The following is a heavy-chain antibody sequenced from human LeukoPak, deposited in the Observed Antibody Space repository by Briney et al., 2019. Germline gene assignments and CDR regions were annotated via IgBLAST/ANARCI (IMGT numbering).Heavy chain of an antibody. D-gene: IGHD1-26*01. J-gene: IGHJ4*02. CDR2: VSWKSHVI. CDR3: VKGNSGTYATYFDS. V-gene: IGHV3-9*01. Sequence: GGSLRLSCLVSGFTFNNALHWVRQGPGKGLEWVSGVSWKSHVIDYADSVKGRFTISRDNAKNSLFLEMNSLRPEDTASYYCVKGNSGTYATYFDSWGQGTMVTVAS. CDR1: GFTFNNA.